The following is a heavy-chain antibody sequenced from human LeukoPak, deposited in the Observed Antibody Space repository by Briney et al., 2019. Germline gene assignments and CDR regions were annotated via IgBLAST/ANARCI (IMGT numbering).Heavy chain of an antibody. CDR2: IYYSGST. J-gene: IGHJ4*02. D-gene: IGHD6-13*01. V-gene: IGHV4-39*07. Sequence: SETLSLTCTVSGGSISSSSYYWGWIRQPPGKGLEWIGSIYYSGSTYYNPSLKSRPTISADTSKNQLSLKLSSVTAADTAVYYCARVREGSSWSTFDYWGQGTPVTVSS. CDR1: GGSISSSSYY. CDR3: ARVREGSSWSTFDY.